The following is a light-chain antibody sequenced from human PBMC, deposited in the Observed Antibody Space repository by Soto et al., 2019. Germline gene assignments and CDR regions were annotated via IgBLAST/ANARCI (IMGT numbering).Light chain of an antibody. CDR3: VLYMRSGISV. Sequence: QAVVTQEPSFSVSPGGTVTLTCGLNSGSVSSSYYPSWYQQTPGQAPRTLIYNTNTRSSGVPDRFSGSILGNRAALTITGAQADDESDYYCVLYMRSGISVFGGGTKVTVL. V-gene: IGLV8-61*01. J-gene: IGLJ2*01. CDR1: SGSVSSSYY. CDR2: NTN.